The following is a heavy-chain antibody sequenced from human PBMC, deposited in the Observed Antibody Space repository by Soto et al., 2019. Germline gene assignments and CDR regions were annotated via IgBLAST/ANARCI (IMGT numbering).Heavy chain of an antibody. Sequence: ASEKFSCKASCYAFTSYGISWGRQDPGQWLEWMGWISAYNGNTNYAQKLQGRVTMTTDTSTSTAYMELRSLRSDDTAVYYCARTDNYDSSGSLYSFDYWGQGTLVTVSS. CDR1: CYAFTSYG. CDR3: ARTDNYDSSGSLYSFDY. J-gene: IGHJ4*02. V-gene: IGHV1-18*04. CDR2: ISAYNGNT. D-gene: IGHD3-22*01.